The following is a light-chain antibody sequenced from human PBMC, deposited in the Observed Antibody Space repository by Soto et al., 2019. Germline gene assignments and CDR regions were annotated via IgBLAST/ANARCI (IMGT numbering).Light chain of an antibody. V-gene: IGLV2-14*01. Sequence: QSALTHPASVSGSPGQSITISCTATSSDVGAYNYVSWYQQHPGKAPKLMIYEVSNRPSGVSDRSSGSRSGNTASLTISGLQAEDESYYYCISYTSSSTGVYGGGTKVTVL. CDR2: EVS. CDR3: ISYTSSSTGV. CDR1: SSDVGAYNY. J-gene: IGLJ3*02.